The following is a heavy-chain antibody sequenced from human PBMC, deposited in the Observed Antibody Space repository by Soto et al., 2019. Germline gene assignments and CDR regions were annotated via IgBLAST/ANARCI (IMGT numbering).Heavy chain of an antibody. D-gene: IGHD3-3*01. Sequence: QVQLVQSGAEVKKPGSSVKVSCKASGGTFSSYAISWVRQAPGQGLEWMGGIIPIFGTANFAQKCQGRVTITADESTSTAYMELSSLRSEDTAVYYCARGPGRIFGVVIVERYYYGMDVWGQGTTVTVSS. V-gene: IGHV1-69*01. CDR1: GGTFSSYA. CDR2: IIPIFGTA. J-gene: IGHJ6*02. CDR3: ARGPGRIFGVVIVERYYYGMDV.